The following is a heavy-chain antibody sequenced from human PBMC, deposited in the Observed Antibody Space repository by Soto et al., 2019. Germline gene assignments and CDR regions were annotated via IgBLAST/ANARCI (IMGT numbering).Heavy chain of an antibody. CDR2: ISAYNGNT. CDR3: ARGGYEYSSSRYFDY. D-gene: IGHD6-6*01. J-gene: IGHJ4*02. V-gene: IGHV1-18*01. Sequence: ASVKVSCKASGYTFTSYVISWVRQAPGQGLEWMGWISAYNGNTNYAQKLQGRVTMTTDTSTSTAYMELRSLRSDDTAVYDCARGGYEYSSSRYFDYWGQGTLVTVSS. CDR1: GYTFTSYV.